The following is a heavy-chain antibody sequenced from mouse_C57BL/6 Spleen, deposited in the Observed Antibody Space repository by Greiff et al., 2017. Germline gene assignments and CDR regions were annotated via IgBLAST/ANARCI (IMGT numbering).Heavy chain of an antibody. V-gene: IGHV1-15*01. CDR3: TSRFAY. CDR1: GYTFTDYE. CDR2: IDPETGGT. J-gene: IGHJ3*01. Sequence: VKLMESGAELVRPGASVTLSCKASGYTFTDYEMHRVKQTPVHGLEWIGAIDPETGGTAYNQKFKGKAILTADKSSSTAYMELRSLTSEDSAVYYCTSRFAYWGQGTLVTVSA.